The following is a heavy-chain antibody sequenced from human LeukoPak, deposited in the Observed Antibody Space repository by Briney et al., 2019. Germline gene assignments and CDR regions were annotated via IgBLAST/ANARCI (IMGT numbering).Heavy chain of an antibody. Sequence: GESLKISCKGSGYIFANYWIGWVRQMPGKGLEWMGLINPADSDTRYSPSFQGQVTVSADKAITTAYLQWSSLKASDTAMYYCATPYPREYCSSTTCYFNYWGQGTLVTVSS. CDR1: GYIFANYW. D-gene: IGHD2-2*01. CDR2: INPADSDT. V-gene: IGHV5-51*01. CDR3: ATPYPREYCSSTTCYFNY. J-gene: IGHJ4*02.